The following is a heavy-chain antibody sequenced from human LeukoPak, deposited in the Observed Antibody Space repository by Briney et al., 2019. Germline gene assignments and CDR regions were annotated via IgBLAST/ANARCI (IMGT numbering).Heavy chain of an antibody. V-gene: IGHV4-59*01. CDR3: ARGIKHYYDSSGYYDY. Sequence: SETLSLTCTVSGGSISSYYWSWVRQPPGKGLEWIGYIYYSGSTNYNPSLKSRVTISVDTSKNQFSLKLSSVTAADTAVYYCARGIKHYYDSSGYYDYWGQGTLVTVSS. CDR1: GGSISSYY. D-gene: IGHD3-22*01. CDR2: IYYSGST. J-gene: IGHJ4*02.